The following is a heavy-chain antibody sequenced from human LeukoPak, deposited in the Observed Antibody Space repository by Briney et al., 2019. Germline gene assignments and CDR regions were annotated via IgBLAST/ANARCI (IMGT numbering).Heavy chain of an antibody. J-gene: IGHJ4*02. CDR1: GGSISSYY. CDR3: ARGVVDPPRFDY. V-gene: IGHV4-59*01. D-gene: IGHD2-15*01. Sequence: SETLSLTCTVSGGSISSYYWSWIRQPPGKGLEWIGYIYYSGSTNYNPSLKSRVTVSVDTSKNQFSLKLSSVTAADTAVYYCARGVVDPPRFDYWGQGTLVTVSS. CDR2: IYYSGST.